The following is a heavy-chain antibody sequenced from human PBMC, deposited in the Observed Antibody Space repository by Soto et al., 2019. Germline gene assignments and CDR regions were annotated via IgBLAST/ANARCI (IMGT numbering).Heavy chain of an antibody. D-gene: IGHD2-21*01. Sequence: EVQLVESGGGLVQPGGSLRLSCAASGFTFSRYWMHWVRQAPGKGLVWVSRISSDGSNIIYADSVKGRFTISRDDAKNTLYLQMNNLRDEDTAVYYCGRDQTIAGPTTLDYWGQGARVTVSS. CDR1: GFTFSRYW. V-gene: IGHV3-74*01. J-gene: IGHJ4*02. CDR3: GRDQTIAGPTTLDY. CDR2: ISSDGSNI.